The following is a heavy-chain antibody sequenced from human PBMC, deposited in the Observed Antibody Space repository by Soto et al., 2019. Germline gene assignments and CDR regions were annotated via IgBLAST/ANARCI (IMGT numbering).Heavy chain of an antibody. J-gene: IGHJ4*02. CDR3: AKDRRDTSFDD. D-gene: IGHD5-18*01. CDR1: GFTFSSYG. CDR2: ISYDGSNK. Sequence: GSLRLSCAASGFTFSSYGMHWVRQAPGKGLEWVAVISYDGSNKYYADSVKGRFTISRDNSKNTLYLQMNSLRAEDTAVYYCAKDRRDTSFDDWGQGTRVTVAS. V-gene: IGHV3-30*18.